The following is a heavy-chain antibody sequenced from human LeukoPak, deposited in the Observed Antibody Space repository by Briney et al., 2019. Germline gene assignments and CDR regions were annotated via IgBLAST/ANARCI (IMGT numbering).Heavy chain of an antibody. J-gene: IGHJ6*04. CDR2: ISSSGSTI. CDR1: GFTFGNYG. D-gene: IGHD3-10*02. CDR3: AELGITMIGGV. Sequence: GGSLRLSCAASGFTFGNYGMSWVRQAPGKGLEWVSYISSSGSTIYYADSVKGRFTISRDNAKNSLYLQMNSLRAEDTAVYYCAELGITMIGGVWGKGTTVTISS. V-gene: IGHV3-48*03.